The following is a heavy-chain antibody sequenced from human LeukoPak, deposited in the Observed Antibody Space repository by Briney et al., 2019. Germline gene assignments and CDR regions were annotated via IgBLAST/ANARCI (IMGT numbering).Heavy chain of an antibody. CDR3: AKQGRDWLRDYYYYMDV. J-gene: IGHJ6*03. Sequence: GGSLRLSCAASGFTFSSYWMHWVRQAPGKGLVWVSRINSDGSTTSYADSVKGRFTISRDNSKNTLYLQMNSLRAEDTAVYYCAKQGRDWLRDYYYYMDVWGKGTTVTISS. CDR1: GFTFSSYW. V-gene: IGHV3-74*01. CDR2: INSDGSTT. D-gene: IGHD3-9*01.